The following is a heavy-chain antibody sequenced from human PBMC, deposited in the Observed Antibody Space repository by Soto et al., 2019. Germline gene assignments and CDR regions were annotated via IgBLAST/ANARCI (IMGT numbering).Heavy chain of an antibody. J-gene: IGHJ4*02. Sequence: SETLSLTCAVSGYSISSCYYWGWIRQPPGKGLEWIGSIYHSGSTYYNPSLKSRVTISVDTSKNQFSLKLSSVTAADTAVYYCARERGYSYPYYFDYWGQGTLVTVSS. D-gene: IGHD5-18*01. CDR2: IYHSGST. CDR1: GYSISSCYY. CDR3: ARERGYSYPYYFDY. V-gene: IGHV4-38-2*02.